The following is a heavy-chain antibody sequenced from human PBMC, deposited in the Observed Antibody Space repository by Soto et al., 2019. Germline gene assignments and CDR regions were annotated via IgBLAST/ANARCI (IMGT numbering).Heavy chain of an antibody. CDR1: GCSLTSHH. CDR2: INPSGGYT. CDR3: ATSGYSGYNDY. D-gene: IGHD5-12*01. Sequence: ASVKVSCKASGCSLTSHHLHWVRQAPGHGLEWMGLINPSGGYTNYAQKLQGRVTMTTDTSTSTAYMELSSLRSDDTAVYYCATSGYSGYNDYWGQGTLVTVSS. J-gene: IGHJ4*02. V-gene: IGHV1-46*01.